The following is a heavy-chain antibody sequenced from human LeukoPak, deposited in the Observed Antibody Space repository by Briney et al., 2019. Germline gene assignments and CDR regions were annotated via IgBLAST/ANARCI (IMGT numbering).Heavy chain of an antibody. Sequence: GESLKISCKGSGYSFTSSWFGWVRQMSAKGLEWMGIIYPGDSDTRYSPSFQGQVTISADESISTAYLQWSSLKASDTAMYYCARRFCSGGSCNGDYWGQGTLVTVSS. CDR3: ARRFCSGGSCNGDY. V-gene: IGHV5-51*01. CDR2: IYPGDSDT. CDR1: GYSFTSSW. D-gene: IGHD2-15*01. J-gene: IGHJ4*02.